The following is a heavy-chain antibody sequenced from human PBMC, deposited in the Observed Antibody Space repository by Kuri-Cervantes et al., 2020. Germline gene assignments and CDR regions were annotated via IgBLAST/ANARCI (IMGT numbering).Heavy chain of an antibody. CDR3: ARVEYSSSWYSYYSYYGMDV. D-gene: IGHD6-13*01. CDR1: GDSVSSNSAA. CDR2: TYYRSKWYN. Sequence: LRLSFAISGDSVSSNSAAWNWIRQSPSRGLEWLGRTYYRSKWYNDYAVSVKSRITINPDTSKNQFSLQLNSVTPEDTAVYYCARVEYSSSWYSYYSYYGMDVWGQGTTVTVSS. J-gene: IGHJ6*02. V-gene: IGHV6-1*01.